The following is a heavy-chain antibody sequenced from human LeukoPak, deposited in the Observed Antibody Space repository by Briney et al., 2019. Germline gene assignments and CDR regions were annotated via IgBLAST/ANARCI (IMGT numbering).Heavy chain of an antibody. Sequence: GESLKISCKGSGYSFTSYWIGWVRQMPGKGLEWMGIIYPGDYESRYSPSFQGQVTISADKSISTAYLQWSSLKASDTAMYYCARHLDSSDYSGEIDYWGQGTLVTVSS. CDR2: IYPGDYES. J-gene: IGHJ4*02. CDR1: GYSFTSYW. CDR3: ARHLDSSDYSGEIDY. V-gene: IGHV5-51*01. D-gene: IGHD3-22*01.